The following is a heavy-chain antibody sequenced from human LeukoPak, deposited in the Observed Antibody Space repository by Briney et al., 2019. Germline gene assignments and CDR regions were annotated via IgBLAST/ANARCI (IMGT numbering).Heavy chain of an antibody. V-gene: IGHV4-59*01. J-gene: IGHJ3*02. CDR2: IYYSGST. Sequence: SETLSLTCTVSGGSISSYYWSWIRQPPGKGLEWIGYIYYSGSTNYNPSLKSRVTISVDTSKNQFSLKLSSVTAADTAVYYCARVASDYYDSSGYYFHAFDIWGQGTMVTVSS. D-gene: IGHD3-22*01. CDR1: GGSISSYY. CDR3: ARVASDYYDSSGYYFHAFDI.